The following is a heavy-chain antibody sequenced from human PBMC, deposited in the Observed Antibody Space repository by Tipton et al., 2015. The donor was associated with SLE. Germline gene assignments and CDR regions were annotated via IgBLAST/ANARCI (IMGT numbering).Heavy chain of an antibody. V-gene: IGHV4-34*01. CDR2: IYYSGST. Sequence: TLSLTCAVYGGSFSGYYWSWIRQPPGKGLEWIGEIYYSGSTYYNPSLKSRVTISVDTSKNQFSLKLSSVTAADTAVYYCARNHGGSLDAFDIWGQGTMVTVSS. D-gene: IGHD4-23*01. J-gene: IGHJ3*02. CDR1: GGSFSGYY. CDR3: ARNHGGSLDAFDI.